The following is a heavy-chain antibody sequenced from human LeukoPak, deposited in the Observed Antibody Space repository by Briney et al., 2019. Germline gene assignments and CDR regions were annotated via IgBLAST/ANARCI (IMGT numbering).Heavy chain of an antibody. Sequence: NPSETLSLTCAVYGGSFSGYYWSWIRQPPGKGLEWIGEINHSGSTNYNPSLKSRVTISVDTSKNQFSLKLSSVTAADTAVYYCARGPPRYMSSSRNPLDYWGQGTLVTVSS. D-gene: IGHD6-13*01. CDR3: ARGPPRYMSSSRNPLDY. J-gene: IGHJ4*02. CDR1: GGSFSGYY. CDR2: INHSGST. V-gene: IGHV4-34*01.